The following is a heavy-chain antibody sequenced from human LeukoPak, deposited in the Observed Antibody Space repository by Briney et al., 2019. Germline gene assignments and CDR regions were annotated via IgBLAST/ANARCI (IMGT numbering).Heavy chain of an antibody. Sequence: GGSLKISCKGSGYTFTNYWIGWVRQMPGKGLEWMGIIHPGDSDTRYSPSFQGQVTISADKSINTAYLQWSSLKASDTAMYYCARQVMSTVTASVYWYFDLWGRGTQVTVSS. CDR1: GYTFTNYW. V-gene: IGHV5-51*01. CDR2: IHPGDSDT. CDR3: ARQVMSTVTASVYWYFDL. D-gene: IGHD4-17*01. J-gene: IGHJ2*01.